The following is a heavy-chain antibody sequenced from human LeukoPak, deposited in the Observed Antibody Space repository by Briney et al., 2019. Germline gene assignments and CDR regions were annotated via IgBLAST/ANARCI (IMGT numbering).Heavy chain of an antibody. D-gene: IGHD5-12*01. J-gene: IGHJ4*02. V-gene: IGHV1-2*02. Sequence: ASVRVSCKASGYSFTDYYVHWLRQAPGQGPEWVGWINPSSGGTTFAQSFHDRVTLTRDTSITTAYMELNSLRSDDTALYYCARALRGSGYDPYDYWGQGALVTVSS. CDR2: INPSSGGT. CDR1: GYSFTDYY. CDR3: ARALRGSGYDPYDY.